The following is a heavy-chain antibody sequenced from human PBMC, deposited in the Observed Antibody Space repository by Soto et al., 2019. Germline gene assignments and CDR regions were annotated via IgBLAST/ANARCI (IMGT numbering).Heavy chain of an antibody. D-gene: IGHD3-10*01. J-gene: IGHJ6*02. CDR2: IWYDGSNK. Sequence: GGSLRLSCAASGFTFSSYGMHWVRQAPGKGLEWVAVIWYDGSNKYYADSVKGRFTISRDNSKNTLYLQMNSLRAEDTAVYYCARGGGYYYGSGIKYYYGMDVWGQGTTVTVSS. CDR3: ARGGGYYYGSGIKYYYGMDV. CDR1: GFTFSSYG. V-gene: IGHV3-33*01.